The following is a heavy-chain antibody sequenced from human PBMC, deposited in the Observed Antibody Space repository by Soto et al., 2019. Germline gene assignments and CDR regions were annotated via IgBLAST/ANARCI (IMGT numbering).Heavy chain of an antibody. V-gene: IGHV3-33*01. CDR2: IWYDGSNK. CDR3: ARDGRYCGGDCYSYYYYYVMDF. J-gene: IGHJ6*02. CDR1: GFTFSSYG. D-gene: IGHD2-21*02. Sequence: GGSLRLSCAASGFTFSSYGMHWVRQAPGKGLEWVAVIWYDGSNKYYADSVKGRFTISRDNSKNTLYLQMNSLRAEDTAVYYCARDGRYCGGDCYSYYYYYVMDFRGQRTTVTVSS.